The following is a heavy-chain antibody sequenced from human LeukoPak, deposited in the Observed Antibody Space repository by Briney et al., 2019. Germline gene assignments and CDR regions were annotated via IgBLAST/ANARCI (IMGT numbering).Heavy chain of an antibody. CDR2: IYPDDSDT. D-gene: IGHD3-10*01. V-gene: IGHV5-51*01. Sequence: GESPKISRKGSGYSFTSYWIGRVPQMPRKGLEWMRIIYPDDSDTRYSPSFQGQVTISADKSISTAYLQWSSLKTSDTAMYYCARSVYYGSGSYDYYYGMDVWGQGTTVTVSS. CDR1: GYSFTSYW. J-gene: IGHJ6*02. CDR3: ARSVYYGSGSYDYYYGMDV.